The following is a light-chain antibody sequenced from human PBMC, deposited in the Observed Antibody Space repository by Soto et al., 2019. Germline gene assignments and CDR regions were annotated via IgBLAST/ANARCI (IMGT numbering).Light chain of an antibody. CDR1: SSDIGGYNY. V-gene: IGLV2-14*01. Sequence: QSALTQPASVSASPGQSITISCTGSSSDIGGYNYVSWYQQHPDKAPKLMIYEVSNRPSGVSDRFSGSKSGNTASLTIAGLRTEEEADYYCSSYKTRSTLVFGTGTKVTVL. J-gene: IGLJ1*01. CDR3: SSYKTRSTLV. CDR2: EVS.